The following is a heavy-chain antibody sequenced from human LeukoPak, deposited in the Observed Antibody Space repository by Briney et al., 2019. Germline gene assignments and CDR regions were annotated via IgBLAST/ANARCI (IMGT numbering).Heavy chain of an antibody. J-gene: IGHJ4*02. CDR1: GFTFSSYA. Sequence: GGSLRLPCAASGFTFSSYAMHWVRQAPGKGLEWVAVTSYDGSNKYYADSVKGRFTISRDNPKNTLYLQMNSLRAEDTAVYYCARGDDCGDYGESEEREFDYWGQGTLVTVSS. V-gene: IGHV3-30*04. CDR2: TSYDGSNK. CDR3: ARGDDCGDYGESEEREFDY. D-gene: IGHD4-17*01.